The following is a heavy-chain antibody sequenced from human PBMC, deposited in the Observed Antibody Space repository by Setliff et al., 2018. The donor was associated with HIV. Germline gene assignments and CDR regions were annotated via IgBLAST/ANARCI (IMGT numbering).Heavy chain of an antibody. CDR1: GYTFTSYG. D-gene: IGHD6-19*01. Sequence: GASVKVSCKASGYTFTSYGISWVRQAPGQGLEWMGWISAYNGNTNYDQKLQGRVTMTTDTSTSTAYMELRSLRSDDTAVYYCARPLAGAVAQGAFDIWGQGTMVTVSS. J-gene: IGHJ3*02. CDR3: ARPLAGAVAQGAFDI. V-gene: IGHV1-18*01. CDR2: ISAYNGNT.